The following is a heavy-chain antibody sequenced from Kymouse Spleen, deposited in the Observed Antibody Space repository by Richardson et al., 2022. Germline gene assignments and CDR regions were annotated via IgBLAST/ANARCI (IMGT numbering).Heavy chain of an antibody. J-gene: IGHJ6*02. Sequence: EVQLVESGGGLVKPGGSLRLSCAASGFTFSSYSMNWVRQAPGKGLEWVSSISSSSSYIYYADSVKGRFTISRDNAKNSLYLQMNSLRAEDTAVYYCARDMYNWNYYYYYGMDVWGQGTTVTVSS. CDR3: ARDMYNWNYYYYYGMDV. CDR1: GFTFSSYS. D-gene: IGHD1-20*01,IGHD1-7*01. V-gene: IGHV3-21*03. CDR2: ISSSSSYI.